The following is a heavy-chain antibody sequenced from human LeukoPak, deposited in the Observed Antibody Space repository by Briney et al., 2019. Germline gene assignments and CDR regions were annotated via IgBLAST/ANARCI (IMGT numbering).Heavy chain of an antibody. J-gene: IGHJ4*02. CDR1: GGSISSSTHY. D-gene: IGHD4-23*01. CDR2: IYYSGST. CDR3: ARLGGNSFDY. V-gene: IGHV4-39*01. Sequence: EPSETLSLTCTVSGGSISSSTHYWGWIRQPPGKGLEWIGSIYYSGSTYYNPSLKSRVTLSVDTSKSQFSLKLSSVTAADTAVFYCARLGGNSFDYWGQGTLVTVSS.